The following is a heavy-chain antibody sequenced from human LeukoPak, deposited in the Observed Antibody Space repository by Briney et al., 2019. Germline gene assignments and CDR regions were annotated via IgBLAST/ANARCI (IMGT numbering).Heavy chain of an antibody. CDR3: ARQAYGGDSPSFDP. CDR1: GFTFSSYS. J-gene: IGHJ5*02. Sequence: GGSLRLSCAASGFTFSSYSMNWVRQAPGKGLEWVSSISSSTSLIYYADSVKGRFTISRDNAKNSLYLQMSSLRAEDTAVYSCARQAYGGDSPSFDPWGQGTLVTVSS. V-gene: IGHV3-21*01. CDR2: ISSSTSLI. D-gene: IGHD4-23*01.